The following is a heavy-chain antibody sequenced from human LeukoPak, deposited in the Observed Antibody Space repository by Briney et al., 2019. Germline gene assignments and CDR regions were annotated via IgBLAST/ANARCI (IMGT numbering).Heavy chain of an antibody. CDR3: ARDTGNWFDP. D-gene: IGHD2-8*02. Sequence: PSETLSLTCTVSGGSISSGGYYWSWIRQPPEKGLEWIGYIYYSGSTNYNPSLKSRVTISVDTSKNQFSLKLSSVTAADTAVYYCARDTGNWFDPWGQGTLVTVSS. CDR1: GGSISSGGYY. J-gene: IGHJ5*02. CDR2: IYYSGST. V-gene: IGHV4-61*08.